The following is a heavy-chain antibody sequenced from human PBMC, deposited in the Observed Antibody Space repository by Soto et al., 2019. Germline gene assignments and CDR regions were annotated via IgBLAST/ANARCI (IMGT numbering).Heavy chain of an antibody. J-gene: IGHJ4*02. CDR1: GGTFSSYT. Sequence: QVQLVQSGAEVKKPGYSVKVSCKASGGTFSSYTISWVRQAPGKGLEWMGWIIPILGIANYAQKFQGRVMITADKATSTAYMELRSLRFEDMAVYYCARDIVEDTAMLNAPFVYWGQGTLLTV. CDR3: ARDIVEDTAMLNAPFVY. V-gene: IGHV1-69*08. D-gene: IGHD5-18*01. CDR2: IIPILGIA.